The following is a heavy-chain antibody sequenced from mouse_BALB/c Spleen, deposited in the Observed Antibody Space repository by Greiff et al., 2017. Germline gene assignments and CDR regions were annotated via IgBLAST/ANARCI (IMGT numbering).Heavy chain of an antibody. CDR3: ARATARAMDY. J-gene: IGHJ4*01. CDR1: GFTFSSYG. D-gene: IGHD1-2*01. Sequence: EVQLVESGGDLVKPGGSLKLSCAASGFTFSSYGMSWVRQTPDKRLEWVATISRGGSYTYYPDSVKGRFTISRDNAKNTLYLQMSSLKSEDTAMYYCARATARAMDYWGQGTSVTVSS. CDR2: ISRGGSYT. V-gene: IGHV5-6*01.